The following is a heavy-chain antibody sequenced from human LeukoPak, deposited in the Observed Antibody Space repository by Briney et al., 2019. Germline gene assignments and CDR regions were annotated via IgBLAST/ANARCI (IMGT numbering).Heavy chain of an antibody. Sequence: PGRSLRLSCAASGFMFSTYAMSWVRQAPGKGLEWVSAISGSGTTTYYAASVKGRFTISRDNPKNTLYLQINSLRAEDTALYYCAKDYYYDYVWGSYRFPDYWGQGTLVTVSS. D-gene: IGHD3-16*02. CDR2: ISGSGTTT. CDR1: GFMFSTYA. J-gene: IGHJ4*02. V-gene: IGHV3-23*01. CDR3: AKDYYYDYVWGSYRFPDY.